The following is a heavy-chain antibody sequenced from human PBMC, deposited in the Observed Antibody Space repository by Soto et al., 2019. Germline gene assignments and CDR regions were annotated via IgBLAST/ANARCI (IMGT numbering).Heavy chain of an antibody. V-gene: IGHV4-31*03. CDR1: GGSISSGGYY. CDR2: IYYSGST. J-gene: IGHJ3*01. Sequence: TLSLTCTVSGGSISSGGYYWSWIRQHPGKGLEWIGYIYYSGSTYYNPSLKSRVTISVDTSKNQFSLKLSSVTAADTAVYYCATHARSQLRFGEFLFWGQGTMVTVSS. CDR3: ATHARSQLRFGEFLF. D-gene: IGHD3-10*01.